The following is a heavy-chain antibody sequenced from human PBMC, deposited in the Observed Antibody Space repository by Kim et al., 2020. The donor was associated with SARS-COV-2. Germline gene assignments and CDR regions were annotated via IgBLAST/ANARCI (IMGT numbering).Heavy chain of an antibody. CDR3: ARAEGPGDPPDY. Sequence: YYADSVKGRFTISRDNSKNTLYLQMNSLRAEDTAVYYCARAEGPGDPPDYWGQGTLVTVSS. V-gene: IGHV3-53*01. D-gene: IGHD2-21*01. J-gene: IGHJ4*02.